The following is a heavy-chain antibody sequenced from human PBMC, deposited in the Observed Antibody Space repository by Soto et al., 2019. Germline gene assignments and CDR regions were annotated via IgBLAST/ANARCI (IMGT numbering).Heavy chain of an antibody. CDR3: ARNRYGGYDFDY. V-gene: IGHV4-4*02. CDR2: VSYTGNT. D-gene: IGHD5-12*01. J-gene: IGHJ4*01. Sequence: QVQLQESGPGLAKPSGTLSLTCAVSSGSITSSNWWSWVRQPPGKGLELIGEVSYTGNTNYIPSLKSRVTISVDKSRNQFSLRLSSVTAAVTAVSYCARNRYGGYDFDYWGHGTLVTVSS. CDR1: SGSITSSNW.